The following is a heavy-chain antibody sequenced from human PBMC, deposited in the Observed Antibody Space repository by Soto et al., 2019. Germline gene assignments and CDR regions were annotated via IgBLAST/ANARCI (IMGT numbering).Heavy chain of an antibody. CDR1: GFTFSSYG. V-gene: IGHV3-30*18. CDR3: AKDGANTRATFDY. Sequence: SLRLSCAASGFTFSSYGMHWVRQAPGKGLEWVAVISYDGSNKYYADSVKGRFTISRDNSKNTLYLQMNSLRAEDTAVYYCAKDGANTRATFDYWGQGTLVTV. D-gene: IGHD1-26*01. J-gene: IGHJ4*02. CDR2: ISYDGSNK.